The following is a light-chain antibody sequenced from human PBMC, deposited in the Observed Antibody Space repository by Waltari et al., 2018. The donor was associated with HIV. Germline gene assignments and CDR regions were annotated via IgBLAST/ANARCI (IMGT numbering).Light chain of an antibody. CDR3: QKYNTALT. J-gene: IGKJ4*01. CDR2: ASS. V-gene: IGKV1-27*01. Sequence: DIQMTPSPSSLSATFGDRVSITCRASQGISNYLAWYQQKPGKAPKLLIYASSTLQSGVPSRFSGSRSGTEFTLTISSLQPEDVATYYCQKYNTALTFGGGTRVEIK. CDR1: QGISNY.